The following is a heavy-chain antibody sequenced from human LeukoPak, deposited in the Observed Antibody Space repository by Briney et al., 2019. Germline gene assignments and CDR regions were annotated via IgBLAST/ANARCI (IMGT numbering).Heavy chain of an antibody. CDR1: GGSISSGGYY. D-gene: IGHD6-6*01. CDR2: IYYSGST. Sequence: SRTLSLTCTVSGGSISSGGYYWSWIRQHPGKGLEWIGYIYYSGSTYYNPSLKSRVTISVDTSKNQFSLKLSSVTAADTAVYYCARENGQLAAYDYWGQGTLVTVSS. J-gene: IGHJ4*02. CDR3: ARENGQLAAYDY. V-gene: IGHV4-31*03.